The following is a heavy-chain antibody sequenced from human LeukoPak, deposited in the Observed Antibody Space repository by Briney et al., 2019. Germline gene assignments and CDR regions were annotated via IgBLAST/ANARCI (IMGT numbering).Heavy chain of an antibody. J-gene: IGHJ4*02. Sequence: SGFTFSSYGMHWVRQAPGKGLEGVAVIWYDGSNKYYADSVKGRFTISRDNSKNTLYLQMNSLRAEDTAVYYCARDRGFIVVVPAAFDYWGQGTLVTVSS. CDR3: ARDRGFIVVVPAAFDY. CDR2: IWYDGSNK. CDR1: GFTFSSYG. V-gene: IGHV3-33*01. D-gene: IGHD2-2*01.